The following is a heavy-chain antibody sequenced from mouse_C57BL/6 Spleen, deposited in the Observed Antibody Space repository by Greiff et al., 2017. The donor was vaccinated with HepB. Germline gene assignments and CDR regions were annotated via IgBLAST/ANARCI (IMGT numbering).Heavy chain of an antibody. CDR2: ISSGSSTI. CDR3: ARPGSYDGYYGAMDY. J-gene: IGHJ4*01. D-gene: IGHD2-3*01. V-gene: IGHV5-17*01. CDR1: GFTFSDYG. Sequence: DVMLVESGGGLVKPGGSLKLSCAASGFTFSDYGMHWVRQAPEKGLEWVAYISSGSSTIYYADTVKGRFTISRDNAKNTLFLQMTSLRSEDTAMYYWARPGSYDGYYGAMDYWGQGTSVTVSS.